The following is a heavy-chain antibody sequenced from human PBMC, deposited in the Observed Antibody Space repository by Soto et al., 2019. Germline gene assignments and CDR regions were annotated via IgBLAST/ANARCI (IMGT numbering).Heavy chain of an antibody. CDR2: IDPSDSYT. CDR3: ARHRREPKTGYSSGWYGRGPYDY. CDR1: GYSFTSYW. V-gene: IGHV5-10-1*01. D-gene: IGHD6-19*01. J-gene: IGHJ4*02. Sequence: GESLKISCKGSGYSFTSYWISWVRQMPGKGLEWMGRIDPSDSYTNYSPSFQGHVTISADKSISTAYLQWSSLKASDTAMYYCARHRREPKTGYSSGWYGRGPYDYWGQGTLVTVSS.